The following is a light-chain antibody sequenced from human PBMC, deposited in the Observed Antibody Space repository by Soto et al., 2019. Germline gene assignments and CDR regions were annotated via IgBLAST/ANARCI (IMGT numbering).Light chain of an antibody. J-gene: IGLJ2*01. CDR1: SSDVGGYNY. CDR3: SSYTSSSSV. V-gene: IGLV2-14*01. CDR2: DVS. Sequence: QSALTQPASVSGSPGQSITISCTGTSSDVGGYNYVSWYQQHPGKAPKLMMYDVSNRPSGVSNRFSGSKSGNTASLTISGLQAEDEADYYCSSYTSSSSVFGGGTQLT.